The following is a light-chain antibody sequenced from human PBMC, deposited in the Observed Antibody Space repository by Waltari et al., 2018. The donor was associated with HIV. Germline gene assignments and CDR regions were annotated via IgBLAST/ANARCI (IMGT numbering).Light chain of an antibody. CDR3: SSYTSSSMV. J-gene: IGLJ3*02. V-gene: IGLV2-14*03. Sequence: QSALTQPASVSGAPGQSITISCTGTSSDVGCYNFASWYQQRPGKAPKLMIYDVSNLPSGVSNRFSGSKSGNTASLTISGLQAEDEAAYYCSSYTSSSMVFGGGTNLTVL. CDR1: SSDVGCYNF. CDR2: DVS.